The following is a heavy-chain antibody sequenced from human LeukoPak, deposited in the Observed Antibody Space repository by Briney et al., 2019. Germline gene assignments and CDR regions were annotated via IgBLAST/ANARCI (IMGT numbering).Heavy chain of an antibody. V-gene: IGHV3-21*01. CDR1: GFTFSTYT. D-gene: IGHD7-27*01. Sequence: PGGSLRLSCAASGFTFSTYTMNWVRQAPGKGLEWVSSISHSGSDISYADSVKGRFTISRDNAKNSPYLQMNSLRAEDTAVYYCARTSGPRGAFDIWGQGTMVTASS. CDR2: ISHSGSDI. J-gene: IGHJ3*02. CDR3: ARTSGPRGAFDI.